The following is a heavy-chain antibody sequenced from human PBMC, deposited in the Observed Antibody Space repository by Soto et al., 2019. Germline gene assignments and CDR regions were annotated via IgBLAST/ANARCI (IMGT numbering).Heavy chain of an antibody. CDR1: GFSLSTRGMC. CDR3: ARNRRDYGMDV. Sequence: SGPTLVNPTQTLTLTCTFSGFSLSTRGMCVSWIRQPPGKALEWLALIDWDDDKYYSTTLKTRLIISKDTSKNQVVLTMTNMDPVXTATYFCARNRRDYGMDVWGQGTTVTAP. V-gene: IGHV2-70*01. J-gene: IGHJ6*02. CDR2: IDWDDDK.